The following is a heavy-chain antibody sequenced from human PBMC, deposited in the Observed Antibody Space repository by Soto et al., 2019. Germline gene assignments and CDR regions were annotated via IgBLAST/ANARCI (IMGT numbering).Heavy chain of an antibody. CDR1: GGTFSSYA. CDR2: IIPIFGTA. Sequence: ASVKVSCKASGGTFSSYAISWVRQAPGQGLEWMGGIIPIFGTANYAQKFQGRVTITADESTSTAYMELSSLRSEDTAVYYCARVGIDSTPPDYYDSSGYSYFDYWGQGTLVTASS. CDR3: ARVGIDSTPPDYYDSSGYSYFDY. J-gene: IGHJ4*02. D-gene: IGHD3-22*01. V-gene: IGHV1-69*13.